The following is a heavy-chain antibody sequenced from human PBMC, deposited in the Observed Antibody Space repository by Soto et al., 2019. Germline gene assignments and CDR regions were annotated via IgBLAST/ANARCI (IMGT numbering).Heavy chain of an antibody. D-gene: IGHD5-12*01. CDR2: ISSSGSTV. CDR1: SFTFSTYE. CDR3: VRDCSPTLFNGVATRTFDY. V-gene: IGHV3-48*03. Sequence: PGGSLRLSCAASSFTFSTYEMNWVRQAPGKGLEWVSYISSSGSTVYYADSVKGRFTISRDKTRNSLYLQMNSLRDEDTALYYWVRDCSPTLFNGVATRTFDYWGQGTMVTVSS. J-gene: IGHJ4*02.